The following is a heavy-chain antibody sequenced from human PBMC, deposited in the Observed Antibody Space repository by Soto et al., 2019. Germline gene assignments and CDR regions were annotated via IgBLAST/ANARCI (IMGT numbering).Heavy chain of an antibody. J-gene: IGHJ4*02. CDR3: AREVVDGFGVVIMFDY. CDR1: GGSISSGDYY. CDR2: IYYSGST. V-gene: IGHV4-30-4*01. Sequence: PSETLSLTCTVSGGSISSGDYYWSWIRQPPGKGLEWIGYIYYSGSTYYNPSLKSRVTISVDTSKNQFSLKLSSVTAADTAVYYCAREVVDGFGVVIMFDYWGQGTLVTVSS. D-gene: IGHD3-3*01.